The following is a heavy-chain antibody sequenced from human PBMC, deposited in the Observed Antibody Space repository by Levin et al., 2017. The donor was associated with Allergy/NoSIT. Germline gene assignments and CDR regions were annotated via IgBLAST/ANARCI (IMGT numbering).Heavy chain of an antibody. J-gene: IGHJ3*01. CDR2: IGTAGDGDT. Sequence: GGSLRLSCAASGFTFRRYDLNWVRQATGKGLEWVATIGTAGDGDTYYPDSVKGRFTISRENAKNSLSLQMNSLRAGDSAVYYCTRTQGNGYYAFDLWGRGTMVTVSS. CDR3: TRTQGNGYYAFDL. V-gene: IGHV3-13*04. D-gene: IGHD5-18*01. CDR1: GFTFRRYD.